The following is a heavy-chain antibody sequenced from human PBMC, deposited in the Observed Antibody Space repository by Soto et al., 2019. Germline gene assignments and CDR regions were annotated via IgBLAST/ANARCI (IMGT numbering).Heavy chain of an antibody. CDR3: APDARYYGMDV. Sequence: ASVKVSCKTAGYTFSSYETGWVRQAPGQGLEWMGWISPKNGNTNYAQKFQGRVTMTTDISTNTAYMELRSLRSEDTAVYYCAPDARYYGMDVWGQGTTVTVSS. J-gene: IGHJ6*02. CDR2: ISPKNGNT. CDR1: GYTFSSYE. V-gene: IGHV1-18*01.